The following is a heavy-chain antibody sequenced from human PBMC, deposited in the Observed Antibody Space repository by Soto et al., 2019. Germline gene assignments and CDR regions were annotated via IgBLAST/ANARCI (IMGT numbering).Heavy chain of an antibody. D-gene: IGHD1-26*01. CDR1: GGTFSNYP. V-gene: IGHV1-69*14. Sequence: QVQLVQSGAEVKKPGSSVKVSCKATGGTFSNYPITWVRQAPGQGLEWMGGAIPTFGPANNTHNFQGRLTITAEKSTSTTYTELTSLRSEHTAVYYCGTRSLPNWGQGTLVTVSS. J-gene: IGHJ4*02. CDR3: GTRSLPN. CDR2: AIPTFGPA.